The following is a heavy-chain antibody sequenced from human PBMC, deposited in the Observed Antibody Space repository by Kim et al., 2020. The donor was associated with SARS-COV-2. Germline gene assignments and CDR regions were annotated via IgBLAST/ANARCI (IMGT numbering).Heavy chain of an antibody. Sequence: VKGRLTISRDNSKNTLYLQMNSLRAEDTAVYYCAKEGIAARHYYYYYMDVWGKGTTVTVSS. V-gene: IGHV3-23*01. D-gene: IGHD6-6*01. CDR3: AKEGIAARHYYYYYMDV. J-gene: IGHJ6*03.